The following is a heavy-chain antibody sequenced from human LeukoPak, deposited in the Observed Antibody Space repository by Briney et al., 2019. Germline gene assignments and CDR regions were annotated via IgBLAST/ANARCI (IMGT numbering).Heavy chain of an antibody. CDR2: IRSKAKSYAT. CDR3: AKDQVGGYSYGLGIDY. J-gene: IGHJ4*02. V-gene: IGHV3-73*01. CDR1: GFTFSVSA. D-gene: IGHD5-18*01. Sequence: PGGSLKLSCAASGFTFSVSAMTWVRQASGKGLEWVGRIRSKAKSYATAYAASVKGRFTISRDDSKNTLYLQMNSLRAEDTAVYYCAKDQVGGYSYGLGIDYWGQGTLVTVSS.